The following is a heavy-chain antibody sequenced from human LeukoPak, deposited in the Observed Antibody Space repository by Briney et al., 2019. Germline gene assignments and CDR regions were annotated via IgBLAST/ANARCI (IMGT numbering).Heavy chain of an antibody. CDR1: GFTFSSYE. CDR3: AKGYYDSSGYYRGYFDY. J-gene: IGHJ4*02. D-gene: IGHD3-22*01. CDR2: ISSSGSTI. Sequence: GGSLRLSCAASGFTFSSYEMNWVRQAPGKGLEWVSYISSSGSTIYYADSVKGGFTISRDNAKNSLYLQMNSLRAEDTAVYYCAKGYYDSSGYYRGYFDYWGQGTLVTVSS. V-gene: IGHV3-48*03.